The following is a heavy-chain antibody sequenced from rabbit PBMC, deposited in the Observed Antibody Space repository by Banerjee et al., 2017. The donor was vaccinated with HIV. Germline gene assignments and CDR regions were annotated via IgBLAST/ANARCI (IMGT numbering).Heavy chain of an antibody. CDR1: AFSFSNKYV. CDR3: ARLGDGAFKL. CDR2: INTSSGNT. V-gene: IGHV1S45*01. Sequence: QEQLEESGGDLVKPEGSLTLTCTASAFSFSNKYVMCWVRQAPGKGLEWIACINTSSGNTVYASWAKGRFTISRDNAQNTVSLQLNSLTAADTATYFCARLGDGAFKLWGPGTLVT. J-gene: IGHJ4*01. D-gene: IGHD2-1*01.